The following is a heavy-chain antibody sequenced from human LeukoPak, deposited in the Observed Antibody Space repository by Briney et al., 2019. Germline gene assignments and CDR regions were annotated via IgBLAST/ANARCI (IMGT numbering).Heavy chain of an antibody. CDR3: ANYYDSSGYYRYFDY. CDR2: ISGSGGST. D-gene: IGHD3-22*01. V-gene: IGHV3-23*01. J-gene: IGHJ4*02. Sequence: GGSLRLSCAASGFTFSSYAMRWVRQAPGKGLEWVSAISGSGGSTYYADSVKGRFTISRDNSKNTLYLQMNSLRAEDTAVYYCANYYDSSGYYRYFDYWGQGTLVTVSS. CDR1: GFTFSSYA.